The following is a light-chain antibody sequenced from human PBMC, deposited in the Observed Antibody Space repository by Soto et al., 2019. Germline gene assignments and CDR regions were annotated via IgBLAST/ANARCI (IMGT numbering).Light chain of an antibody. V-gene: IGKV3-15*01. CDR3: QQYNNWPPHT. Sequence: EIVMTQSPATLSVSPGERATLSCRASQSVSSNLAWYQQKPGQAPRLLIYGSSTSATVIPARFSGSGSGKEFTLTISSVPSEDFAVYYCQQYNNWPPHTFGQGTKLQIK. J-gene: IGKJ2*01. CDR2: GSS. CDR1: QSVSSN.